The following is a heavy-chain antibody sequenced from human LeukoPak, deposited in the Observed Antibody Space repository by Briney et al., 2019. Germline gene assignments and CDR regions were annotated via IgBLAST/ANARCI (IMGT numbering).Heavy chain of an antibody. V-gene: IGHV3-7*01. Sequence: GGSLRLSCAASGFTFSSYWMSWVRQAPGKGLEWVANIKQDGSEKYYVDSVKGRFTISRDNAKNSLYLQMNSLRAEDTAVYYCARDPRSKYVWFGELSAYYYYYGMDVWGQGTTVTVSS. CDR2: IKQDGSEK. CDR3: ARDPRSKYVWFGELSAYYYYYGMDV. CDR1: GFTFSSYW. D-gene: IGHD3-10*01. J-gene: IGHJ6*02.